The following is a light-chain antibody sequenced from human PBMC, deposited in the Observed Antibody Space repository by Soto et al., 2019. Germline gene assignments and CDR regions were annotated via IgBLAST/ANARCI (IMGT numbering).Light chain of an antibody. J-gene: IGLJ2*01. Sequence: QPVLTQPSSASASLGSSVKLTCTLNSGHSNNIIAWHQQQPGKAPRYLMKLEGGGSYTKGSGVPDRFSGYGSGADRHLTISNLQSEDEADYYCETWDSNIHSPFGGGTKLTVL. V-gene: IGLV4-60*03. CDR3: ETWDSNIHSP. CDR1: SGHSNNI. CDR2: LEGGGSY.